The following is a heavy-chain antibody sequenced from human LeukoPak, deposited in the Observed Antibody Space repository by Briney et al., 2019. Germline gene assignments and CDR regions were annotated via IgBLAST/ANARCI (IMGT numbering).Heavy chain of an antibody. D-gene: IGHD2-2*01. V-gene: IGHV4-39*02. CDR2: IYYSGST. J-gene: IGHJ3*02. CDR3: ARDGIGYCSSTSCSPGIGVDI. Sequence: SETLSLTCTVSGGSISSSSYYWGWIRQPPGKGLEWIGSIYYSGSTYYNPSLKSRVTISVDTSKNQFSLKLSSVTAADTAVYYCARDGIGYCSSTSCSPGIGVDIWGQGTMVTVSS. CDR1: GGSISSSSYY.